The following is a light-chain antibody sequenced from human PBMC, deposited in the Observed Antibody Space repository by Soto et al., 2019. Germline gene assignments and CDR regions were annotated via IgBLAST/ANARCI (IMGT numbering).Light chain of an antibody. CDR1: QNVDSNY. Sequence: EIVLTQSPGTLSLSPGEEATLSCRASQNVDSNYLAWYQQKPGQTPRLIIYGASDRADGIPHRFSGSGFGTDFTLTISKVEPEDFAVYYCQQYGTPRSVTFGQGTRL. CDR2: GAS. CDR3: QQYGTPRSVT. V-gene: IGKV3-20*01. J-gene: IGKJ5*01.